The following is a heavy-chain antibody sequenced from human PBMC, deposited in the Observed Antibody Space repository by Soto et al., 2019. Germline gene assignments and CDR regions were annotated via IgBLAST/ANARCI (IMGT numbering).Heavy chain of an antibody. Sequence: QVQLVQSGAEVKTPGASVKVSCKASGYTFATYDINWVRQAPGQGLEWMGWMNPNSGNTGYAQKFQGRLTMTRDTALSVAHTELSSLRNEDTAVYYCARSDGYNFNWLDSWGQGTLVTVSA. CDR1: GYTFATYD. CDR3: ARSDGYNFNWLDS. CDR2: MNPNSGNT. V-gene: IGHV1-8*01. J-gene: IGHJ5*01. D-gene: IGHD2-21*01.